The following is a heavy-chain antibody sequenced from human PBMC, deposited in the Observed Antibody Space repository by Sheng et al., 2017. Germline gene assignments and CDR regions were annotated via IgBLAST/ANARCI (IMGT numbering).Heavy chain of an antibody. Sequence: EVQLVESGGGLVQPGGSLRLSCAASGFTVSSNYMSWVRQAPGKGLEWVSVIYSGGSTYYADSVKGRFTISRHNSKNTLYLQMNSLRAEDTAVYYCARDGRYCGGDCSHDAFDIWGQGTMVTVSS. CDR3: ARDGRYCGGDCSHDAFDI. J-gene: IGHJ3*02. CDR2: IYSGGST. CDR1: GFTVSSNY. V-gene: IGHV3-53*04. D-gene: IGHD2-21*01.